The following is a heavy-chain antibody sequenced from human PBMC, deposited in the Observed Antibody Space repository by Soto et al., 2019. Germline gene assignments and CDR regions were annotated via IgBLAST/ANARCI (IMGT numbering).Heavy chain of an antibody. CDR2: IYYSGST. CDR3: ARRDDYGGNVLES. Sequence: SETLSLTCTVSGGSISSGDYYWSWIRQPPGKGLEWIGYIYYSGSTYYNPSLKSRVTISVDTSKNQFSLKLSSVTAADTAVYYCARRDDYGGNVLESWGQGTLVTVSS. V-gene: IGHV4-30-4*01. J-gene: IGHJ4*02. D-gene: IGHD4-17*01. CDR1: GGSISSGDYY.